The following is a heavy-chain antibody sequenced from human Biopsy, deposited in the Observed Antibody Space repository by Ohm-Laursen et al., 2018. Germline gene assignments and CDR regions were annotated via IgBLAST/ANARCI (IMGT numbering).Heavy chain of an antibody. Sequence: SSVKVSCNAPGGTFSNYGVNWVRQAPGQGLEWLGGNIPILGTGNFAQKFQDRVTVAADTSTSTATMELRSLRSDDTAVYYCATKLTGYFHHWGQGTLVIVSS. CDR2: NIPILGTG. J-gene: IGHJ1*01. V-gene: IGHV1-69*06. D-gene: IGHD3-9*01. CDR1: GGTFSNYG. CDR3: ATKLTGYFHH.